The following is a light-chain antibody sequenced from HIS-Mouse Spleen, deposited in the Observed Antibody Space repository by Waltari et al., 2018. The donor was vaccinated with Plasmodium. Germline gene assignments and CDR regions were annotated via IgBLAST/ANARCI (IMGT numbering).Light chain of an antibody. Sequence: SYELTQPPSVSVSPGQTASITCSGDKLGYTYACWYQQTPGQSPVLVIYQDSKRPSGNPERFSGSNSGNTSTLTISGTQAMDEADYYCQAWDSSTVVFGGGTKLTVL. V-gene: IGLV3-1*01. CDR3: QAWDSSTVV. CDR1: KLGYTY. J-gene: IGLJ2*01. CDR2: QDS.